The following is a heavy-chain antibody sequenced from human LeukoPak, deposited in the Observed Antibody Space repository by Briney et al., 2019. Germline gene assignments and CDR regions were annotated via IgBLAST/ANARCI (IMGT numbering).Heavy chain of an antibody. CDR1: GGSFSGYY. CDR2: INHSGST. V-gene: IGHV4-34*01. J-gene: IGHJ6*03. Sequence: PSETLSLTCAVYGGSFSGYYWSWIRQPPGKGLEWIGEINHSGSTNYNPSLKSRVTISVDTSKNQFSLKLSSVTAADTAVYYCARAVVVTAGSYYCYYYMDVWGKGTTLTVSS. CDR3: ARAVVVTAGSYYCYYYMDV. D-gene: IGHD2-21*02.